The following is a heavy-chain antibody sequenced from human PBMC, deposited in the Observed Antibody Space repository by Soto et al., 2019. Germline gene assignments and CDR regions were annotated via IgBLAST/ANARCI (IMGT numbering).Heavy chain of an antibody. CDR3: AREGMDYGTDV. CDR1: GFTVSSNY. V-gene: IGHV3-53*01. CDR2: IYSGGST. J-gene: IGHJ6*02. Sequence: GGSLRLSCAASGFTVSSNYMSWVRQTPGKGLEWVSVIYSGGSTYYADSVKGRFTISRDNSKNTLYLQMNSLRAEDTAVYYCAREGMDYGTDVWGQGTTVTVSS.